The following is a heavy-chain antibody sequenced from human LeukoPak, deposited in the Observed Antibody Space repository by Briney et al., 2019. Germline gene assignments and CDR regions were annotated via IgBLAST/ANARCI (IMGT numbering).Heavy chain of an antibody. Sequence: SETLSLTCTVSGSSISSYYWSWIRQPPGKGLEWLGYIYYSGSTNYNPSLKSRVTISVDTSKNQFSLKLSSVAAAETAVYYCARTYHRSRWGFGYAFDSWGQATMVTVSS. J-gene: IGHJ3*02. V-gene: IGHV4-59*01. CDR2: IYYSGST. CDR3: ARTYHRSRWGFGYAFDS. CDR1: GSSISSYY. D-gene: IGHD6-19*01.